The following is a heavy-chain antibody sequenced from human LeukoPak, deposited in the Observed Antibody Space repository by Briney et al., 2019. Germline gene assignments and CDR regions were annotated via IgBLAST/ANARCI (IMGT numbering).Heavy chain of an antibody. CDR3: ARDYYGSGSYYYHYYGMDV. CDR1: GGSISSSSYY. Sequence: SETLSLTCTVSGGSISSSSYYWGWIRQPPGKGLEWIGSIYYSGSTYHNPSLKSRVTISVDTSKNQFSLKLSSVTAADTAVYYCARDYYGSGSYYYHYYGMDVWGQGTTVTVSS. D-gene: IGHD3-10*01. V-gene: IGHV4-39*07. J-gene: IGHJ6*02. CDR2: IYYSGST.